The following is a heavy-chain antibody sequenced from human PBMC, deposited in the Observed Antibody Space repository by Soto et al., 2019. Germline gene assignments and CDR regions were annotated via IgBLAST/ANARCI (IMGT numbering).Heavy chain of an antibody. D-gene: IGHD1-26*01. CDR3: AKNQGVELVPLATVDWFDP. V-gene: IGHV3-23*01. Sequence: GGAVRLSRAASVFTCNSYSMSWVRPATGKGLEWGSAISGSGGSTYYADSVKGRFTISRDNSKSTVYLELNNLSAEDTAVYHCAKNQGVELVPLATVDWFDPWGQGSGVTVSS. CDR2: ISGSGGST. CDR1: VFTCNSYS. J-gene: IGHJ5*02.